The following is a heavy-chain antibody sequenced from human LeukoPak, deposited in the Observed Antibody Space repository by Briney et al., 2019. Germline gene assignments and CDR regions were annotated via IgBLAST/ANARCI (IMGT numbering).Heavy chain of an antibody. CDR1: GFTFSSYS. Sequence: GGSLRLSCAASGFTFSSYSMNWVRQAPGKGLEWISSITGSSYYIYYADSVRGRFTISRDSSKNTVYLQMNSLRAEDTALYYCAREGGIPAAVRWYFDLWGRGTLLTVSS. CDR2: ITGSSYYI. D-gene: IGHD6-13*01. J-gene: IGHJ2*01. V-gene: IGHV3-21*01. CDR3: AREGGIPAAVRWYFDL.